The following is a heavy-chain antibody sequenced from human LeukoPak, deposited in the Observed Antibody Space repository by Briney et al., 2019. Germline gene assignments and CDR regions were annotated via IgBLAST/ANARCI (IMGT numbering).Heavy chain of an antibody. CDR3: ARGFYMVRGVILGY. CDR2: MNPNSGNK. V-gene: IGHV1-8*01. Sequence: ASVKVSCKASGYTFTSYDINWVRQATGQGLEWMGWMNPNSGNKGYAQKFQGRVTMTRNTSISTAYMELSSLRSEDTAVYYCARGFYMVRGVILGYWGQGTLVTVSS. CDR1: GYTFTSYD. D-gene: IGHD3-10*01. J-gene: IGHJ4*02.